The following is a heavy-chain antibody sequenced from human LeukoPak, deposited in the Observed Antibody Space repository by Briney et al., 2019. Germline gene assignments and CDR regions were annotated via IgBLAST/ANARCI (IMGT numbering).Heavy chain of an antibody. D-gene: IGHD6-19*01. CDR1: GFSFGGYA. J-gene: IGHJ4*02. CDR3: VRGPGMAVEKRYFDY. CDR2: ISWNNGDL. V-gene: IGHV3-9*03. Sequence: PGRSLRLSCAASGFSFGGYAMHWVRQPPGKSLEWVSGISWNNGDLHYADSVRGRFTISRDNAKNSLYLQMNSLRVEDMALYYCVRGPGMAVEKRYFDYWGQGTLVTVSS.